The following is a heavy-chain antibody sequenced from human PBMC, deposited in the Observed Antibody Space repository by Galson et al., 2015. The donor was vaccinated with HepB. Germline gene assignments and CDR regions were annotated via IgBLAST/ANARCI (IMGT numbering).Heavy chain of an antibody. CDR1: GFTFSSYG. CDR3: AREGTVTTIDY. Sequence: SLRLSCAASGFTFSSYGMHWVRQAPGKGLEWVAVIWYDGSNKYYADSVKGRFTISRDNSKNTLYLQMNSLRAEDTAVYYCAREGTVTTIDYWGQGTLVTVSS. D-gene: IGHD4-17*01. V-gene: IGHV3-33*08. CDR2: IWYDGSNK. J-gene: IGHJ4*02.